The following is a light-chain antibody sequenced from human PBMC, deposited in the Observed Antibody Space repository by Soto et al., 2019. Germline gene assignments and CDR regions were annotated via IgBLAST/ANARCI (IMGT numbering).Light chain of an antibody. CDR3: QQYTNWPGT. Sequence: EVMLTQFPATMSLPPGETVTLSCGASQSVRSNLAWYQQKPGQAPRLLIHGSSTRASDIPARFSGRGSGTDFTLTISSLQSEDYAVYYCQQYTNWPGTFGQGTKVDIK. CDR2: GSS. CDR1: QSVRSN. J-gene: IGKJ1*01. V-gene: IGKV3-15*01.